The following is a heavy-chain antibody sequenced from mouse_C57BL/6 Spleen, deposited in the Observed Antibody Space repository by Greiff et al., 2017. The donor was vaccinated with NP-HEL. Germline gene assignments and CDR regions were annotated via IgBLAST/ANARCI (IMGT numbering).Heavy chain of an antibody. CDR3: ARDRPPFAY. V-gene: IGHV5-4*01. J-gene: IGHJ3*01. CDR2: ISDGGSYT. CDR1: GFTFSSCA. Sequence: EVKLVESGGGLVKPGGSLKLSCAASGFTFSSCAMSWVRQTPEKRLEWVATISDGGSYTYYPDNVKGRFTISRDNAKNNLYLQMSHLKSEDTAMYYCARDRPPFAYWGQGTLVTVSA.